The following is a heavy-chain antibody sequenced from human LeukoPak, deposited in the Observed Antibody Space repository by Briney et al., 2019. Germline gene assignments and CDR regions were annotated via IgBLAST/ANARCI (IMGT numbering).Heavy chain of an antibody. CDR2: IRYDGADE. Sequence: GGSLRLSCAAPGFTFRNYGMHWVRQAPRKGLEWVTFIRYDGADEYYADSEKGRFTISRDDSKNTVFLQMNTLRVEDTAVYYCARGYTYFAYWGQGALVTVSS. V-gene: IGHV3-30*02. D-gene: IGHD3-16*02. CDR1: GFTFRNYG. J-gene: IGHJ4*02. CDR3: ARGYTYFAY.